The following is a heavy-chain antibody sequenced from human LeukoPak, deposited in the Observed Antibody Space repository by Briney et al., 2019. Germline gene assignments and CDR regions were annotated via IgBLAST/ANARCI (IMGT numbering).Heavy chain of an antibody. CDR3: ARKSMVRGVVSFFDY. Sequence: PSQTLSLTCTVSGGSISSGDYHWSWVRQPPGKGLEWIGYIYYSGSTYYNPSLKSRVTISVDTSKNQFSLKLSSVTAADTAVYYRARKSMVRGVVSFFDYWGQGTLVTVSS. J-gene: IGHJ4*02. V-gene: IGHV4-30-4*01. D-gene: IGHD3-10*01. CDR1: GGSISSGDYH. CDR2: IYYSGST.